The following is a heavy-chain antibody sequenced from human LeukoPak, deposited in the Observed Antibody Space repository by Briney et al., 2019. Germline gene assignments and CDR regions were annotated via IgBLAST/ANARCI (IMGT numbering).Heavy chain of an antibody. D-gene: IGHD6-19*01. CDR1: RFTFSSYS. J-gene: IGHJ4*02. Sequence: PGGSLRLSCAASRFTFSSYSMNWLRQAPGKGLEWVSAISSRSSYKYYADSVKGRFTVSRDNAKNSLYLQMNSLRAEDTAVYYCARGVRIAVAGYIDYWGQGTLVTVSS. CDR2: ISSRSSYK. V-gene: IGHV3-21*06. CDR3: ARGVRIAVAGYIDY.